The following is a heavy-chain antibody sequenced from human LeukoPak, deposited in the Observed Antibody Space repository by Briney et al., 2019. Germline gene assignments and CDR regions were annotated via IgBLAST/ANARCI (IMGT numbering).Heavy chain of an antibody. CDR1: GFTFSSSA. CDR3: AKEPRDYYDSSGLD. J-gene: IGHJ4*02. D-gene: IGHD3-22*01. Sequence: GGSLRLSCAASGFTFSSSAMSWVRQAPGKGLEWVSAISGSGGSTYYADSVKGRFTISRDNSKNTLYLQMNSLRAEDTAVYYCAKEPRDYYDSSGLDWGQGTLVTVSS. V-gene: IGHV3-23*01. CDR2: ISGSGGST.